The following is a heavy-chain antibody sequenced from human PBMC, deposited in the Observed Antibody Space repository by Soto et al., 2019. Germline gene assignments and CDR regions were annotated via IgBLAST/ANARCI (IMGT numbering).Heavy chain of an antibody. D-gene: IGHD2-2*02. V-gene: IGHV3-30*18. Sequence: GGSLRLSCAASGFTFSSYAMHWVRQAPGKGLEWVAVISYDGSNYYYADSVKGRFTISRDNSKNTLYLQMNSLRAEDTAVYYCAKGDDIVVLPAAIPYYYGMDVWGQGTTVTVSS. CDR2: ISYDGSNY. CDR1: GFTFSSYA. J-gene: IGHJ6*02. CDR3: AKGDDIVVLPAAIPYYYGMDV.